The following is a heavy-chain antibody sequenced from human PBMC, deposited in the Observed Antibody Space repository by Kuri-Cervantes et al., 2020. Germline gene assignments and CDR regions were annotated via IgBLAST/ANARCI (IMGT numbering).Heavy chain of an antibody. CDR1: GFTFSSYW. Sequence: GESLKISCAASGFTFSSYWMSWVRQAPGKGLEWVANIKQDGSEKYYVDSVKGRFTISRDNSKNTLYLQMNSLRAEDTAVYYCARAGSYRGVFDYWGQGTLVTVSS. V-gene: IGHV3-7*01. CDR3: ARAGSYRGVFDY. D-gene: IGHD1-26*01. CDR2: IKQDGSEK. J-gene: IGHJ4*02.